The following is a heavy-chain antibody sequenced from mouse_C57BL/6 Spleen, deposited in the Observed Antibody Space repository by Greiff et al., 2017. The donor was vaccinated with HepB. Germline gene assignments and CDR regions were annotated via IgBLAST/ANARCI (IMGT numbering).Heavy chain of an antibody. Sequence: EVNLVESGGGLVQSGRSLRLSCATSGFTFSDFYMEWVRQAPGKGLEWIAASRNKANDYTTEYSASVKGRFIVSRDTSQSILYLQMNALRAEDTAIYYCARDLRGYFDVWGTGTTVTVSS. CDR2: SRNKANDYTT. CDR1: GFTFSDFY. CDR3: ARDLRGYFDV. V-gene: IGHV7-1*01. J-gene: IGHJ1*03.